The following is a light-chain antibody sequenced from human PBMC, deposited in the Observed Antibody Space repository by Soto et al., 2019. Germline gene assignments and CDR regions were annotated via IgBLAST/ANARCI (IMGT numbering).Light chain of an antibody. J-gene: IGLJ1*01. CDR3: SSYTSSDTYV. Sequence: QSSLTQPASLSGSPGQSIALSRTGTSKAVGGYNYVSWYQQHTGKAPKLMIYDVSNRPSGVSNRFSGSTSGNTASLTISGLQAEDEADYYCSSYTSSDTYVFGTGTKVTVL. V-gene: IGLV2-14*01. CDR1: SKAVGGYNY. CDR2: DVS.